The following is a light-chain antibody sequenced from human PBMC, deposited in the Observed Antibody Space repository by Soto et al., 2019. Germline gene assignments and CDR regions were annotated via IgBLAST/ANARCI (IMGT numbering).Light chain of an antibody. CDR2: GNS. CDR3: HSYDRSLSGYV. J-gene: IGLJ1*01. V-gene: IGLV1-40*01. CDR1: SSNIWAGYH. Sequence: SMMTQQQSLSGAPGQRVTISCTGSSSNIWAGYHVNWYQQLPGTAPKLLIHGNSKRPSGVPDRFSGSKSGSSAALAITGLQAEDEADYYCHSYDRSLSGYVLGTGTKVTVL.